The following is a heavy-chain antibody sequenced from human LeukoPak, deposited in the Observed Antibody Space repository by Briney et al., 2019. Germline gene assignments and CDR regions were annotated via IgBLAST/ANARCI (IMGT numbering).Heavy chain of an antibody. CDR2: IYYSGST. D-gene: IGHD1-26*01. CDR3: ARLNYYGFDY. Sequence: SETLSLTCTVSGGSISSYYWSWIRQPPGKGLEWIGNIYYSGSTNYNPSLKSRVTISVDTSKNQFSLKLSSVTAADTAVYYCARLNYYGFDYWGQGTLVTFSS. CDR1: GGSISSYY. V-gene: IGHV4-59*08. J-gene: IGHJ4*02.